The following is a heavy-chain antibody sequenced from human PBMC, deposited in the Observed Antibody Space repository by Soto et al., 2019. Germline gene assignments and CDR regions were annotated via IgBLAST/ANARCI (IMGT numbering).Heavy chain of an antibody. CDR2: IYYAGST. CDR3: ASRIVATETFDY. Sequence: SETLSLTCTVSGGSISSYYWSWIRQPPGRRLEWIGFIYYAGSTKYNPSLNSRVTISVDTSKNQFSLTVTSVTAADTAVYYCASRIVATETFDYWGQGTLVPVSS. D-gene: IGHD5-12*01. V-gene: IGHV4-59*08. CDR1: GGSISSYY. J-gene: IGHJ4*02.